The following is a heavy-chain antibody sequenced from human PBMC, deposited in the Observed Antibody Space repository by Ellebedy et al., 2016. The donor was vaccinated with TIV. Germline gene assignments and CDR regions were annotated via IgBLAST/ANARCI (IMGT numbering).Heavy chain of an antibody. CDR3: SRDLDDSSGYYYPMIDY. V-gene: IGHV3-48*01. CDR2: ISASSTTI. J-gene: IGHJ4*02. Sequence: PGGSLRLSCAASGFTFSSFSMNWVRRAPGKGLEWISYISASSTTIYYADSVKGRFTISRDNAQDTLFLQMNSLRAEDTAVYYCSRDLDDSSGYYYPMIDYWGQGTLVTVSS. D-gene: IGHD3-22*01. CDR1: GFTFSSFS.